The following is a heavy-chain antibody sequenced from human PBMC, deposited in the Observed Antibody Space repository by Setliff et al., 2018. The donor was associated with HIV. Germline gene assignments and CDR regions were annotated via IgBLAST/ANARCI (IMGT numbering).Heavy chain of an antibody. CDR2: LQHDENNK. V-gene: IGHV3-30*02. Sequence: GGSLRLSCAASGFSLTSYGMHWVRQTPDKGLEWVAFLQHDENNKYYADSVKGRFTISRDTSKNTLFLQMNSLRAEDTAVYYCVGMDIVVVLPPDVWGQGTTVTVSS. J-gene: IGHJ6*02. CDR1: GFSLTSYG. D-gene: IGHD2-21*01. CDR3: VGMDIVVVLPPDV.